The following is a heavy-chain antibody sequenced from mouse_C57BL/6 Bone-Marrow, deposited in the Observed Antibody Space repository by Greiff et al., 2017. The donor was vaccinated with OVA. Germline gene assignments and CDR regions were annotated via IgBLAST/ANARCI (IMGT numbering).Heavy chain of an antibody. D-gene: IGHD1-1*01. J-gene: IGHJ3*01. CDR3: ASSLITTGVARFAY. CDR1: GYTFTDYY. CDR2: INPNNGGA. Sequence: VQLQQSGPELVKPGASVKISCKASGYTFTDYYMNWVKQSHGKSLEWIGDINPNNGGASYNQKFKGKATLTVDKSSSTAYMELRSLTSEDSAVYYCASSLITTGVARFAYWGQGTLVTVSA. V-gene: IGHV1-26*01.